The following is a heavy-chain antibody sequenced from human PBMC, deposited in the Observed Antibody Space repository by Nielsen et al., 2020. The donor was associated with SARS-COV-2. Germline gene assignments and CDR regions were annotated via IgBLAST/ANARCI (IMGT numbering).Heavy chain of an antibody. D-gene: IGHD2-2*01. J-gene: IGHJ6*02. CDR2: VYPGDSDT. Sequence: GESLKISCKGSGYNFITYWIAWVRQMPGKGLEWMGVVYPGDSDTRYSPSFQGQVIISFDKSITTAYLKWNSLQASDSAMYYCARLQSSTGGGMDVWGQGTAVTVSS. V-gene: IGHV5-51*01. CDR1: GYNFITYW. CDR3: ARLQSSTGGGMDV.